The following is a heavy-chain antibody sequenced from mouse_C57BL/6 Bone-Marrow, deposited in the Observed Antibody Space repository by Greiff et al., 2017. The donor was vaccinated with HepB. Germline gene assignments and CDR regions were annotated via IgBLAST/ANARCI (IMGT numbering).Heavy chain of an antibody. V-gene: IGHV1-81*01. CDR2: IYPRSGNT. CDR3: ARKEGTGNFDY. Sequence: QVQLKESGAELARPGASVKLSCKASGYTFTSYGISWVKQRTGQGLEWIGEIYPRSGNTYYNEKFKGKATLTADKSSSTAYMELRSLTSEDSAVYFCARKEGTGNFDYWGQGTTLTVSS. D-gene: IGHD4-1*01. CDR1: GYTFTSYG. J-gene: IGHJ2*01.